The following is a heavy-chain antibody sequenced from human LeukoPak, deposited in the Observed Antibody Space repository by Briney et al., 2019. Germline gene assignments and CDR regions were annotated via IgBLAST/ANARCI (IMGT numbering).Heavy chain of an antibody. CDR3: ARDYSNLGFDF. CDR1: RFTFSGYY. CDR2: ISGGGDII. Sequence: GGSLRLSCAASRFTFSGYYMNWIRQAPGKGLEWVSYISGGGDIIKYADSAKGRFTISGDNAKNSLYLQMNSLRAEDTAVYYCARDYSNLGFDFWGQGTLVTVSS. J-gene: IGHJ4*02. D-gene: IGHD4-11*01. V-gene: IGHV3-11*01.